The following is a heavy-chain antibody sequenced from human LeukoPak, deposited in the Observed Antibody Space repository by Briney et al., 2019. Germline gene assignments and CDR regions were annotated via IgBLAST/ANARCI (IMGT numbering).Heavy chain of an antibody. J-gene: IGHJ6*03. Sequence: SETLSLTCTVSGGSISSYYWSWIRQPAGKGLEWIGRIYTSGSTNYNPSLKSRVTMSVDTSKNQFSLKLSSVTAADTAVYYCARAIRGSCSSTSCYAPYYYYYYYMDVWDKGTTVTVSS. CDR3: ARAIRGSCSSTSCYAPYYYYYYYMDV. D-gene: IGHD2-2*01. CDR1: GGSISSYY. V-gene: IGHV4-4*07. CDR2: IYTSGST.